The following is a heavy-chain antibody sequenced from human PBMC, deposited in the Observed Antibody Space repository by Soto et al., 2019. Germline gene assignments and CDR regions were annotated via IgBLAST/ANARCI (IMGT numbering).Heavy chain of an antibody. J-gene: IGHJ6*02. V-gene: IGHV4-39*01. D-gene: IGHD2-2*01. CDR2: IYYIGIT. CDR3: ARRLSTSCPYYYPMDV. CDR1: GGSMSSSSYY. Sequence: SENLCRTCTGSGGSMSSSSYYLGWIRKPTGKGLEWIVSIYYIGITYYNPSLKSRVTRSVHTSKNQFSLKLSAVTAAHTAVYYCARRLSTSCPYYYPMDVCGQGTTFT.